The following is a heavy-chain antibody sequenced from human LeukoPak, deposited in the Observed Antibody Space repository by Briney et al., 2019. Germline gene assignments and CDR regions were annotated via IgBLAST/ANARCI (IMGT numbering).Heavy chain of an antibody. J-gene: IGHJ4*02. CDR1: GFTFSSYA. D-gene: IGHD3-10*01. CDR3: AKKAVYGSGSYYFDY. Sequence: GGSLRLSCAASGFTFSSYAMSWVRQAPGKGLEWVSATSASGGSTDYADSVKGRFTISRDNSKNTLYLQMNSLRAEDTAIYYCAKKAVYGSGSYYFDYWGQGTLVTVSS. CDR2: TSASGGST. V-gene: IGHV3-23*01.